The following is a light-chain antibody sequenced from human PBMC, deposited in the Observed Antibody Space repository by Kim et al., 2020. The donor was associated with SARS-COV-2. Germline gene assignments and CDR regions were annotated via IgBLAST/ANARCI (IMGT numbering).Light chain of an antibody. J-gene: IGKJ4*01. CDR1: QSINTW. CDR2: KAS. V-gene: IGKV1-5*03. Sequence: DIQMTQSPSTLSASVGDRVTITCPASQSINTWLAWYQQKPGRGPNLLIYKASRLESGVPSRFSGSGFGTEFTLTISSLQPDDFANYYCQHYNSYPSTFGGGTKVDIK. CDR3: QHYNSYPST.